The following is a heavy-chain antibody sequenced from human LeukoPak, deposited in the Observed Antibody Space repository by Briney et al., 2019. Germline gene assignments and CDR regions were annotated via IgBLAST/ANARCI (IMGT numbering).Heavy chain of an antibody. D-gene: IGHD3-22*01. J-gene: IGHJ4*02. CDR2: IYYSGST. CDR1: GGSISSYD. Sequence: PSETLSLTCTVSGGSISSYDWSWIRQPPGKGLDWIWYIYYSGSTNYNPSLKSRVTISVDTSKNQFSLKLSSVTAADTAVYYCARLQPTGWLDLAAFDYWGQGTLVTVSS. CDR3: ARLQPTGWLDLAAFDY. V-gene: IGHV4-59*08.